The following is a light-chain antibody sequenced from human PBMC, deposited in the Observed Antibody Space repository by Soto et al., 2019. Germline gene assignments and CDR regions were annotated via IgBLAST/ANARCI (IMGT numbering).Light chain of an antibody. J-gene: IGLJ1*01. Sequence: QSVLTQPASVSGSPGQSMTFSCTGTSSDVGGYNLVSWYQQHPGKAPKVIISEGSKRPSGVSSRFSGSKSGNTASLTISGLQAEDEADYYCCSYAGYSTFVFGSGTKVTVL. CDR3: CSYAGYSTFV. CDR1: SSDVGGYNL. CDR2: EGS. V-gene: IGLV2-23*03.